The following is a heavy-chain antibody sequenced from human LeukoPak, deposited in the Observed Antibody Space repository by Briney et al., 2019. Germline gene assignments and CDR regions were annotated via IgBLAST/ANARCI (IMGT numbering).Heavy chain of an antibody. CDR2: MNPNSGNT. CDR1: GYTFTSYD. J-gene: IGHJ3*02. D-gene: IGHD2-15*01. CDR3: ARRKYCSGGSCYAGAFDI. Sequence: ASVKVSCKASGYTFTSYDINWVRQATGQGLEWMGWMNPNSGNTGCAQKFQGRVTMTRNTSISTAYMELSSLRSEDTAVYYCARRKYCSGGSCYAGAFDIWGQGTMVTVSS. V-gene: IGHV1-8*01.